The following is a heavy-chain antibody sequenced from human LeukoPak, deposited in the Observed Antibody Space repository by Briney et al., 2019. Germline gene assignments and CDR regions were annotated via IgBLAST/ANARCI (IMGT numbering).Heavy chain of an antibody. Sequence: PSETLSLTCTLSGGSISSSSYYWGWIRQPPGKGPEWIGRIFYSGSTYYNPSLKSRVTISVDMSKNQFSLKLSSVTAADAAVYYCARRPISVRGRLTDFDYWGQGTLVTVSS. V-gene: IGHV4-39*07. CDR1: GGSISSSSYY. CDR2: IFYSGST. J-gene: IGHJ4*02. CDR3: ARRPISVRGRLTDFDY. D-gene: IGHD3-10*01.